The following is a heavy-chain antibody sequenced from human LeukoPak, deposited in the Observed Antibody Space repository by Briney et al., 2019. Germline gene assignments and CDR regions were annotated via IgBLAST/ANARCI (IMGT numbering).Heavy chain of an antibody. CDR1: GGSISSYY. D-gene: IGHD5-24*01. CDR3: ARCRDGFFDY. V-gene: IGHV4-59*01. J-gene: IGHJ4*02. Sequence: PSETLSLTCTVSGGSISSYYWSWIRQPPGKGLEWIGYIYYSGSTNYNPSLKSRVTISVDTSKNQFSLKLSSVTAADTAVYYCARCRDGFFDYWGQGTLVTVSS. CDR2: IYYSGST.